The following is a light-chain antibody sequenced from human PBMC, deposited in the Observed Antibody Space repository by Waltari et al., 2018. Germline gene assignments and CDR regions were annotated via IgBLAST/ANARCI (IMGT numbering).Light chain of an antibody. V-gene: IGKV3-20*01. CDR1: QSVSRT. CDR2: GAS. CDR3: QHYVSLPAT. J-gene: IGKJ1*01. Sequence: EIVLTQSPGTLFLSPGEGATLSCRASQSVSRTLAWYQQKPGQAPRLLIYGASSRATGSPDRFSGSGSGTDFSLTISRLEPDDSAVYFCQHYVSLPATFGQGTKVEIK.